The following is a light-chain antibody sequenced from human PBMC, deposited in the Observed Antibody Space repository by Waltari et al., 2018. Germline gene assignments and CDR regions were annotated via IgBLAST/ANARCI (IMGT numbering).Light chain of an antibody. CDR2: EVT. Sequence: QSGLAQPASASGSPGQSITITCTGTSRDVGNYTLVSWYQQRPGKAPRLLFYEVTKRAPGTSDRFSASNSGNTASLSISGLQAQEDEADYYCCSYVGLGTYVFGTGTKVTV. CDR1: SRDVGNYTL. J-gene: IGLJ1*01. V-gene: IGLV2-23*02. CDR3: CSYVGLGTYV.